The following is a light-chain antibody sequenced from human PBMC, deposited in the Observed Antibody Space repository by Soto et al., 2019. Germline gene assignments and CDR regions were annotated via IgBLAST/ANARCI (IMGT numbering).Light chain of an antibody. V-gene: IGLV2-23*01. J-gene: IGLJ3*02. CDR3: ASHAGSSHAWV. CDR2: EAI. CDR1: SSDVGSSNL. Sequence: QSVLTQPASVSGSPGQSITISCTGTSSDVGSSNLVSWYQHHPGKAPKLIIYEAIKRPSGVSDRFSGSKSGNTASLTISGLQGDDESDYYCASHAGSSHAWVFGGGTKLTVL.